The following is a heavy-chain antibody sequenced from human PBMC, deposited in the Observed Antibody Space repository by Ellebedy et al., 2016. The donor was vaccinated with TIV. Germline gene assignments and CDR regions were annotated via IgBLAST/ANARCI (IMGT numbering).Heavy chain of an antibody. CDR3: ASDASGSYYAEFVWFDP. CDR1: GFTFKSYT. CDR2: ISPGSTYI. D-gene: IGHD3-10*01. Sequence: GESLKISXAASGFTFKSYTMNWVRQAPGKGLEWVSSISPGSTYIYYADSVKGRFTISRDNAKNSVYLQMNSLRAEDTAVYYCASDASGSYYAEFVWFDPWGQGTLVTVSS. V-gene: IGHV3-21*01. J-gene: IGHJ5*02.